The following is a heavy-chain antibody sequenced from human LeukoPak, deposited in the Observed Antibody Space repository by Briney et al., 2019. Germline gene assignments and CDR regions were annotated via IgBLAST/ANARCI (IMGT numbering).Heavy chain of an antibody. CDR2: ISAYNGNT. J-gene: IGHJ6*03. CDR1: GYTFTSYG. D-gene: IGHD6-13*01. V-gene: IGHV1-18*01. Sequence: ASVKVSCKASGYTFTSYGISWVRQAPGQGLEWMGWISAYNGNTNYAQKLQGRVTMTTDTSTSTAYMELRSLRSDDTAVYYCARAWGQQPVRGYYMDVWGKGTTVTVSS. CDR3: ARAWGQQPVRGYYMDV.